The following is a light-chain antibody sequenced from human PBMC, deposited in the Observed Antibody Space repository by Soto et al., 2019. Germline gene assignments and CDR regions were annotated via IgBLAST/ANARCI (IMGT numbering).Light chain of an antibody. Sequence: QSVLTQPPSASGTPGQSVTVSCSGGSSNMGTNTVSWYQHLPGTAPKLLIFRSYHRPSGVPDRFSGSKSGTSASLAISGLQSEDEADYYCAAWDDCLSGPVFGTGTKVTVL. CDR1: SSNMGTNT. CDR2: RSY. V-gene: IGLV1-44*01. CDR3: AAWDDCLSGPV. J-gene: IGLJ1*01.